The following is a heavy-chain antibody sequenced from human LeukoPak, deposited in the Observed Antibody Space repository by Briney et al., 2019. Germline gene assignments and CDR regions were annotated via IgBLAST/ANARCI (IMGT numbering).Heavy chain of an antibody. D-gene: IGHD6-13*01. Sequence: GGSLRLSCAASGFTVSSNYMSWVRQAPGKGLEWVSVIYSGGSTYYADSVEGRFTISRDNSKNTLYLQMNSLRAEDTAVYYCARDSSSSWYAFDYWGQGTLVTVSS. CDR1: GFTVSSNY. J-gene: IGHJ4*02. V-gene: IGHV3-53*01. CDR2: IYSGGST. CDR3: ARDSSSSWYAFDY.